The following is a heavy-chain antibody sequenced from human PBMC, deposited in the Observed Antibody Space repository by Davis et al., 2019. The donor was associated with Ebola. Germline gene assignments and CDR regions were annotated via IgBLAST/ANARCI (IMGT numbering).Heavy chain of an antibody. J-gene: IGHJ4*02. CDR3: ARANPYRLLLDY. Sequence: SVKVSCKASGGTFSSYAISWVRQAPGQGLEWMGGIIPIFGTANYAQKFQGRVTITADKSTSTAYMELSSLRSEDTAVYYCARANPYRLLLDYWGQGTLVTVSS. CDR1: GGTFSSYA. V-gene: IGHV1-69*06. CDR2: IIPIFGTA. D-gene: IGHD2-15*01.